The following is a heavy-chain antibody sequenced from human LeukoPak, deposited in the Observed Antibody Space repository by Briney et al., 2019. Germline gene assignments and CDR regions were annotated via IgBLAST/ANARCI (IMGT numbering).Heavy chain of an antibody. CDR3: ARGRYDILTGYYSAANWFDP. CDR1: GYTFTSYY. Sequence: ASVKVSCKASGYTFTSYYMHWVRQAPGEGLEWMGIINPTGGSTSYAQKFQGRVTLTRDTSTSTVYMELSSLRSEDTAVYYCARGRYDILTGYYSAANWFDPWGQGTLVTVSS. V-gene: IGHV1-46*01. CDR2: INPTGGST. D-gene: IGHD3-9*01. J-gene: IGHJ5*02.